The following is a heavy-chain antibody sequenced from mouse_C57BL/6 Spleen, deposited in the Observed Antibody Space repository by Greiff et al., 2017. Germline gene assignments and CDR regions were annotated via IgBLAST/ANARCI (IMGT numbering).Heavy chain of an antibody. J-gene: IGHJ4*01. Sequence: DVHLVESGGGLVKPGGSLKLSCAASGFTFSDYGMHWVRQAPEKGLEWVAYISSGSSTIYYADTVKGRFTISRDNAKNTLFLQMTSLRSEDTAMYYCARGVRLGYYAMDYWGQGTSVTVSS. CDR2: ISSGSSTI. V-gene: IGHV5-17*01. CDR1: GFTFSDYG. CDR3: ARGVRLGYYAMDY. D-gene: IGHD2-14*01.